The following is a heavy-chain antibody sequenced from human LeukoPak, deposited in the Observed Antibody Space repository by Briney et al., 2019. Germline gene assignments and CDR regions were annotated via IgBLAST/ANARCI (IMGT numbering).Heavy chain of an antibody. V-gene: IGHV4-34*01. D-gene: IGHD3-22*01. CDR2: INHSGST. Sequence: PSETLSLTCAVYGGSFSGYYWSWIRQPPGKGLEWIGEINHSGSTNYNPSLKSRVTISVDTSKNQFSLKLSSVTAADTAVYYCARPYDSSGYYFLDAFDIWGQGTMVTVSS. J-gene: IGHJ3*02. CDR3: ARPYDSSGYYFLDAFDI. CDR1: GGSFSGYY.